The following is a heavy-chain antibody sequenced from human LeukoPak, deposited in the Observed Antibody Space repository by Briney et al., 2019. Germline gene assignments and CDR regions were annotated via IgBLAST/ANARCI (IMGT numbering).Heavy chain of an antibody. CDR3: ARDGDIVVDYGWFDP. J-gene: IGHJ5*02. D-gene: IGHD2-15*01. CDR1: GFTFSDYY. Sequence: PGGSLRLSCAASGFTFSDYYMSWIRQAPGKGLEWVSYISSSSSHTNYADSVKGRFTISRDNAKNSLYLQMNSLRAEDTAVYYCARDGDIVVDYGWFDPWGQGTLVTVSS. V-gene: IGHV3-11*05. CDR2: ISSSSSHT.